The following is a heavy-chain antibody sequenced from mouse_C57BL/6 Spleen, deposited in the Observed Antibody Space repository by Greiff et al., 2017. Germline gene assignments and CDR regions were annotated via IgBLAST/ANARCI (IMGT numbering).Heavy chain of an antibody. V-gene: IGHV1-69*01. Sequence: VKLVESGAELVMPGASVKLSCKASGYTFTSYWMHWVKQRPGQGLEWIGEIDPSDSYTNYNQKFKGKSTLTVDKSSSTAYMQLSSLTSEDSAVYYCARRYYGVYFDYWRQGTTLTGSS. CDR3: ARRYYGVYFDY. CDR2: IDPSDSYT. D-gene: IGHD1-1*02. CDR1: GYTFTSYW. J-gene: IGHJ2*01.